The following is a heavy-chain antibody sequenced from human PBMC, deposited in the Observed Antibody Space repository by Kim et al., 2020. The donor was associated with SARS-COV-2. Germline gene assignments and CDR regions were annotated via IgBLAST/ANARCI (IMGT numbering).Heavy chain of an antibody. CDR2: IYYSGST. J-gene: IGHJ3*02. D-gene: IGHD2-2*01. CDR3: ARHNLNHYCSSTSCLIDI. Sequence: SETLSLTCTVSGGSISSYYWSWIRQPPGKGLEWIGYIYYSGSTNYNPSLKSRVTISVDTSKNQFSLKLSSVTAADTAVYYCARHNLNHYCSSTSCLIDIWGQGTMVTVSS. CDR1: GGSISSYY. V-gene: IGHV4-59*08.